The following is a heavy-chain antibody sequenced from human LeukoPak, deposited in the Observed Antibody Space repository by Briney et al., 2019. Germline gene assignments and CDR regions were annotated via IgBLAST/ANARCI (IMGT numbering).Heavy chain of an antibody. CDR3: ATGDSGWPPRGVY. J-gene: IGHJ4*02. CDR2: INPSGGST. CDR1: GYTFSSYH. Sequence: ASVKVSCKASGYTFSSYHVHWVRQAPGQGLEWVGIINPSGGSTTYAQNFQGRVTMTRDTSTSTVYMELGSLRSEDTAVYYCATGDSGWPPRGVYWGQGTLVTVSS. V-gene: IGHV1-46*01. D-gene: IGHD6-19*01.